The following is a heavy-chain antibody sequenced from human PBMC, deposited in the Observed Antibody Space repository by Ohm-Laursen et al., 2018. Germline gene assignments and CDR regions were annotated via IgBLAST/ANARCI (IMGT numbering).Heavy chain of an antibody. Sequence: SLRLSCAAPGFTFSDSHMSWIRQAPGKGLEWVSYISTAGSTRYYADSVKGRFTISRDNAKNSLYLQMDGLRAEDTAVYYCARDGYTWKVMDVWGQGTTVTVSS. CDR1: GFTFSDSH. V-gene: IGHV3-11*01. D-gene: IGHD1-20*01. CDR2: ISTAGSTR. CDR3: ARDGYTWKVMDV. J-gene: IGHJ6*02.